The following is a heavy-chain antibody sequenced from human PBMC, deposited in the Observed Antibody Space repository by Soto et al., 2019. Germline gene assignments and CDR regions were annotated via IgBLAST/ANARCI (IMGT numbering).Heavy chain of an antibody. CDR2: ISGGSAYI. CDR1: VCIISRYY. J-gene: IGHJ6*01. V-gene: IGHV3-21*01. Sequence: GGSLRLSCACPVCIISRYYMNCGRHSPGKWLEWVSSISGGSAYIYYADSVKGRFTISRDNAKNSLYLEMNSLRVEDTAVYYCVSVWRIVTRYGMEVLAQGTPVIVSS. CDR3: VSVWRIVTRYGMEV. D-gene: IGHD2-21*01.